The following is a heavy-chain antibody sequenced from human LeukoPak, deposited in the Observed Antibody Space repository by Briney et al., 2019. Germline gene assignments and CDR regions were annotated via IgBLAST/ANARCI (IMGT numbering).Heavy chain of an antibody. D-gene: IGHD2-8*01. Sequence: GGSLRLSCAASGFTFSSYWMHWVRQAPGKGLVWVSRIKSDGSSTSYADSVKGRFTISRDNAKNTLYLQMNSLRAEDTAVYYCAREMVHYYGMDVWAKGPRSPSPQ. CDR3: AREMVHYYGMDV. J-gene: IGHJ6*04. CDR2: IKSDGSST. CDR1: GFTFSSYW. V-gene: IGHV3-74*01.